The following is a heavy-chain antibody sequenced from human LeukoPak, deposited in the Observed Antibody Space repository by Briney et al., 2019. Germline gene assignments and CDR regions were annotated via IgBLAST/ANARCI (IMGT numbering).Heavy chain of an antibody. CDR2: IIPIFGTA. V-gene: IGHV1-69*13. CDR1: GGTFSSYA. J-gene: IGHJ5*02. CDR3: ARNHIVVVTASLDP. Sequence: SVKVSCKASGGTFSSYAISWVRQAPGQGLEGMGGIIPIFGTANYAQKFQGRVTITADESTSTAYMELSSLRSEDTAVYYCARNHIVVVTASLDPWGQGTLVTVSS. D-gene: IGHD2-21*02.